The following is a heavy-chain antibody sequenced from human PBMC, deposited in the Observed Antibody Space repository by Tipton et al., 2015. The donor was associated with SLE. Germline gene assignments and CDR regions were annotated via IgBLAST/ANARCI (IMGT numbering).Heavy chain of an antibody. V-gene: IGHV4-4*02. CDR1: GGSISSSNW. CDR3: ARAGGGDSNWFDP. CDR2: IYHSGST. Sequence: GLVKPSGTLSLICAVSGGSISSSNWWSWVRQPPGKGLEWIGEIYHSGSTNSNPSLKSRVTISVDKSKNQFSLKLSSVTAADTAVYYCARAGGGDSNWFDPWGQGTLVTVSS. D-gene: IGHD2-21*01. J-gene: IGHJ5*02.